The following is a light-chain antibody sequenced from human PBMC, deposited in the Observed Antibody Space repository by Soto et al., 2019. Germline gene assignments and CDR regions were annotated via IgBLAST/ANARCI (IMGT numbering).Light chain of an antibody. CDR2: DIS. J-gene: IGLJ1*01. V-gene: IGLV2-14*03. Sequence: QSALTQPASVSGSPGQSVTISCTGTSSDVGAYNYVSWYQQHPGKVPKLIIYDISDRPSGVSNRFSGSKSGTTASLTIAGLQDDDEADYYCSSVTRSNSDVFGAGTKLTVL. CDR1: SSDVGAYNY. CDR3: SSVTRSNSDV.